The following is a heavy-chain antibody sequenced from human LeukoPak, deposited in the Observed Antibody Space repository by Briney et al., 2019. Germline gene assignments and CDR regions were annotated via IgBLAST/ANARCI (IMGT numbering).Heavy chain of an antibody. CDR2: IYTSGST. J-gene: IGHJ4*02. CDR1: GGSISSSSYY. Sequence: SETLSLTCTVSGGSISSSSYYWGWIRQPPGKGLEWIGRIYTSGSTNYNPSLKSRVTMSVDTSKNQFSLKLSSVTAADTAVYYCARHTPRGDYWGQGTLVTVSS. V-gene: IGHV4-39*01. D-gene: IGHD3-10*01. CDR3: ARHTPRGDY.